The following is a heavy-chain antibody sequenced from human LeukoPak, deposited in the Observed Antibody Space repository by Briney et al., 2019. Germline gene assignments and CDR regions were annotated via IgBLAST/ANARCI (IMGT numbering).Heavy chain of an antibody. CDR1: RNTFTNYW. CDR2: IFPGDSET. CDR3: ARLSTRLLDH. V-gene: IGHV5-51*01. Sequence: GESLKISCKGSRNTFTNYWIGWVRQLPGKGLEWMGIIFPGDSETRYSPSFQGQVTMSVDKSTSTAYLQWASLKASDTAIYFCARLSTRLLDHWGQGTRVTVTS. D-gene: IGHD3-3*01. J-gene: IGHJ4*02.